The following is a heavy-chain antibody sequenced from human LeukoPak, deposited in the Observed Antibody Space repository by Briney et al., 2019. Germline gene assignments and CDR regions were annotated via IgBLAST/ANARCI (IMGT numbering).Heavy chain of an antibody. CDR1: GGSLSGYY. CDR3: ARVNRRLQLYYYYYYMDV. CDR2: INHSGNT. D-gene: IGHD4-11*01. Sequence: SETLSLTCAVYGGSLSGYYWSWIRQPPGKGLEWIGEINHSGNTNYNSSLKSRVTISVDTSKNQFSLKLSSVTAADTAVYYCARVNRRLQLYYYYYYMDVWGKGTTVTVSS. J-gene: IGHJ6*03. V-gene: IGHV4-34*01.